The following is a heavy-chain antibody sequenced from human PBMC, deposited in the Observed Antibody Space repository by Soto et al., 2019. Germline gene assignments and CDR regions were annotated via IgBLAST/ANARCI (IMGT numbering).Heavy chain of an antibody. V-gene: IGHV3-30*18. J-gene: IGHJ4*02. CDR3: AKAKRIAARPNPADY. CDR1: GFTVSSNY. CDR2: ISYDGSNK. D-gene: IGHD6-6*01. Sequence: VQLVESGGGLIQPGGSLRLSCAASGFTVSSNYMSWVRQAPGKGLEWVAVISYDGSNKYYADSVKGRFTISRDNSKNTLYLQMNSLRAEDTAVYYCAKAKRIAARPNPADYWGQGTLVTVSS.